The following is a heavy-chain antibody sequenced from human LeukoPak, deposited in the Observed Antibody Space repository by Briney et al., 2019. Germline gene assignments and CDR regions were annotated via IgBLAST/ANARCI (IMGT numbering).Heavy chain of an antibody. J-gene: IGHJ2*01. CDR3: AGSDTIGYLPREWDYWYFDR. D-gene: IGHD3-22*01. CDR1: GFTFSSYC. V-gene: IGHV3-21*03. Sequence: PGGSLRLSCAASGFTFSSYCMSWVRQAPGKGLEWVSSISIGNTYIYYADSVKGRFTISRDNAKNSLYLQLNSLRAEDTAVYYCAGSDTIGYLPREWDYWYFDRWGRGTLVTVSS. CDR2: ISIGNTYI.